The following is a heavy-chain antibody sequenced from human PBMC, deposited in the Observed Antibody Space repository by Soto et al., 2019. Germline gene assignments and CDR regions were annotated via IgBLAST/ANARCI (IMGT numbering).Heavy chain of an antibody. V-gene: IGHV1-18*01. Sequence: GPEVKKPGASVRVSCKASGYSFYHSDINWVRQAPGQGLEWMGRITPFSGHTTYAQTVQGRVTMTTDTSTSTAYMELRSLTSDDTAVYYCARVGSSYESTGYNTGLGHWGQGTLVTVSS. CDR1: GYSFYHSD. J-gene: IGHJ4*02. CDR2: ITPFSGHT. D-gene: IGHD3-22*01. CDR3: ARVGSSYESTGYNTGLGH.